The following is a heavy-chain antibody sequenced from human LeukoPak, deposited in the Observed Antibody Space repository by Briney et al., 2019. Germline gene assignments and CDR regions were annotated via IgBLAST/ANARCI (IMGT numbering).Heavy chain of an antibody. D-gene: IGHD4/OR15-4a*01. CDR1: GGSVSSGSYY. Sequence: SETLSLTCTVSGGSVSSGSYYWSWIRQPPGKGLEWIGYIYYSGSTNYNPSLKSRVTISVDTSKNQFSLKLSSVTAADTAVYYCARGVLTVDPSDAFDIWGQGTMVTVSS. CDR2: IYYSGST. J-gene: IGHJ3*02. V-gene: IGHV4-61*01. CDR3: ARGVLTVDPSDAFDI.